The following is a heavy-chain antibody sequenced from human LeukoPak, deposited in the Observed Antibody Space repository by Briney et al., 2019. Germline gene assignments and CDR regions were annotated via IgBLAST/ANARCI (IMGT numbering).Heavy chain of an antibody. Sequence: GGSLRLSCVASGFTFSSYAMSWVRQAAGKGLEWVSSTSSSGETTYYADSVKGRFTISRDNSRNTLYLQMNSLRAEDTAVYYCAKDRPNYYGTDGHYYRRDGDCWGQGTLVTVSS. CDR3: AKDRPNYYGTDGHYYRRDGDC. CDR2: TSSSGETT. J-gene: IGHJ4*02. D-gene: IGHD3-22*01. V-gene: IGHV3-23*01. CDR1: GFTFSSYA.